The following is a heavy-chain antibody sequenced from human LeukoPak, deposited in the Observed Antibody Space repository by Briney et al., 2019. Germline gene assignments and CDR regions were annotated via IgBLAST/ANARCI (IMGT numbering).Heavy chain of an antibody. CDR2: IKQDGSEK. J-gene: IGHJ4*02. CDR3: ARGKTNRHIIPEYYFDY. CDR1: GFTFSSYW. Sequence: GGSLRLSCAASGFTFSSYWMSWVRQAPGKGLEWVANIKQDGSEKYYVDSVKGRFTISRDNAKNSLYLQMNSLRAEGTAVYYCARGKTNRHIIPEYYFDYWGQGTLVTVSS. V-gene: IGHV3-7*01.